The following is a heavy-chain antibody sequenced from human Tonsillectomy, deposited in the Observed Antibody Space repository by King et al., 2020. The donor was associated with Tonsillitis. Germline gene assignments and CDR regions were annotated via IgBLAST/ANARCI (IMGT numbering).Heavy chain of an antibody. CDR3: ARDKGSYDRLTEFYNSADIFDY. CDR2: IYYSGST. J-gene: IGHJ4*02. V-gene: IGHV4-31*03. CDR1: GGSISSGDYY. Sequence: QLQESGPGLVKPSQTLSLTCTVSGGSISSGDYYWNWIRQHPGKGLEWIGNIYYSGSTYYNPSLKSRVTMSVDTSKNQFSLKLSSVTAADTAVYFCARDKGSYDRLTEFYNSADIFDYWGQGTLVTVPS. D-gene: IGHD3-9*01.